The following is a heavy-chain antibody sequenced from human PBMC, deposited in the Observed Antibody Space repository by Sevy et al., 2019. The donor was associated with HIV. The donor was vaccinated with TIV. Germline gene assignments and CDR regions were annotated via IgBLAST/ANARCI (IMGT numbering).Heavy chain of an antibody. D-gene: IGHD3-10*01. CDR3: AGENARGRGYS. Sequence: SETLSLTCTVSGGSITSLYWSWIRQPPGKGLEWIANIYYNGHINYNPSLKSRVPLSLDTSKNQFSLRLSSVTAADTAMYYCAGENARGRGYSWGQGTLVTVSS. CDR1: GGSITSLY. CDR2: IYYNGHI. J-gene: IGHJ4*02. V-gene: IGHV4-59*08.